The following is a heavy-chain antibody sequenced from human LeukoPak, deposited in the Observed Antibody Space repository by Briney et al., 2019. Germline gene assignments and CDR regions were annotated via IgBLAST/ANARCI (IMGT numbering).Heavy chain of an antibody. D-gene: IGHD3-22*01. CDR1: GYTFTGYY. J-gene: IGHJ4*02. V-gene: IGHV1-3*01. Sequence: ASVKVSCKASGYTFTGYYMHWVRQAPGQRLEWMGWINAGNGYTENSQKLQGRVTITRDTSANTIYMELSSLRSEDTAVYYCARERESGSYDSSGPYSFGYWGQGTLVTVSS. CDR3: ARERESGSYDSSGPYSFGY. CDR2: INAGNGYT.